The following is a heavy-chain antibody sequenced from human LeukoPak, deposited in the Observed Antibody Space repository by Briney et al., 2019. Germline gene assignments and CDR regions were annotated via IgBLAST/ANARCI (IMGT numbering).Heavy chain of an antibody. J-gene: IGHJ4*03. D-gene: IGHD3-3*01. CDR3: ARATTIFGVVDYFDY. Sequence: SETLSLTCTVSGGSISSYYWSWIRQPPGKGLEWIGYIYYSGSTNYNPSLKSRVTISVDTSKNQFSLKLSSVTAADTAVYYCARATTIFGVVDYFDYWGKGTTVTVSS. V-gene: IGHV4-59*01. CDR1: GGSISSYY. CDR2: IYYSGST.